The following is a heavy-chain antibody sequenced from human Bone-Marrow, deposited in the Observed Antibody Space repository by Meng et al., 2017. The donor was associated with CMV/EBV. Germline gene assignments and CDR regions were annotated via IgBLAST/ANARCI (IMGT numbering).Heavy chain of an antibody. Sequence: GGSLRLSCAASGLSFSSYVMSWVRQPPGKGLEWVSYISSSGSTIYYADSVKGRFTISRDDAKNSLYLQMNSLRAEDTAVYYCARVARASGYSSSWYPTLNYYFDYWGQGTLVTVSS. CDR1: GLSFSSYV. CDR2: ISSSGSTI. V-gene: IGHV3-48*03. J-gene: IGHJ4*02. D-gene: IGHD6-13*01. CDR3: ARVARASGYSSSWYPTLNYYFDY.